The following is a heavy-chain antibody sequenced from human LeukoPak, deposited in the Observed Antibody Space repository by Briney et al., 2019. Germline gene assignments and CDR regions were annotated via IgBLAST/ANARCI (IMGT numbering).Heavy chain of an antibody. D-gene: IGHD4-11*01. Sequence: PGGSLRLSCAASGFTFSSYWMHWVRHAPGKGLVWVSRINSDGSSTSYADSVKGRFTISRDNAKNTLDLQMNSLRAEDTAVYYCARDPADYPRTDNAFDIWGQGKMVTVSS. J-gene: IGHJ3*02. V-gene: IGHV3-74*01. CDR2: INSDGSST. CDR1: GFTFSSYW. CDR3: ARDPADYPRTDNAFDI.